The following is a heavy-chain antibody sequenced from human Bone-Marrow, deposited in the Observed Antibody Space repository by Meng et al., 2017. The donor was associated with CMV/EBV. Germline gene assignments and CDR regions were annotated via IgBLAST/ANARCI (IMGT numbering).Heavy chain of an antibody. CDR2: ISSSSSTI. D-gene: IGHD2-2*02. CDR1: GFTFSSYT. CDR3: ARESRCSSTSCYTGSLGRTNGYFDY. Sequence: LSLTCAASGFTFSSYTMNWVRQAPGKGLEWVSYISSSSSTIYYADSVKGRFTISRDNAKNSLYLQMNSLRAEDTAVYYCARESRCSSTSCYTGSLGRTNGYFDYWGQGTLVTVSS. J-gene: IGHJ4*02. V-gene: IGHV3-48*04.